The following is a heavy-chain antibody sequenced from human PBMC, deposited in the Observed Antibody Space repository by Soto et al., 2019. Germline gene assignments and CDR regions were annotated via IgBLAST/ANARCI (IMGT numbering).Heavy chain of an antibody. Sequence: ASVKVSCKTSGYPFTNYVISWVRQAPGQGLEWMGWISPYNGNTNYAQKFQGRVTMTTDTSTATAYMELRSLRSDDTVVYYCAREKNRSGIDPWGQGTLVTVSS. CDR2: ISPYNGNT. CDR3: AREKNRSGIDP. V-gene: IGHV1-18*04. CDR1: GYPFTNYV. J-gene: IGHJ5*02. D-gene: IGHD1-26*01.